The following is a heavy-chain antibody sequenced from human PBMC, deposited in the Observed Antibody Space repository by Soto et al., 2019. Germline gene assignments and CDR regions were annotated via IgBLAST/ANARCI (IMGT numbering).Heavy chain of an antibody. V-gene: IGHV2-5*05. CDR2: IYWDDDK. J-gene: IGHJ1*01. CDR1: GFSLTTSGVG. D-gene: IGHD2-15*01. CDR3: AHSYCSGGMCYSKYFQH. Sequence: QITLKASGPTLVKPTQTLTLTCTFSGFSLTTSGVGVGWIRQPPQKALEWLALIYWDDDKRYGPSLKSRLTITKDTTQSQVVLTMTNMDPVDTATYYCAHSYCSGGMCYSKYFQHWGQGTLVTVSS.